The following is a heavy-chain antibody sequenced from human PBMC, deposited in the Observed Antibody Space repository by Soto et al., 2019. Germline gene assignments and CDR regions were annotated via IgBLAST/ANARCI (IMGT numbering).Heavy chain of an antibody. CDR3: ARDDYGDYLFDY. J-gene: IGHJ4*02. CDR1: GGSISSYY. V-gene: IGHV4-59*01. CDR2: IYYSGST. D-gene: IGHD4-17*01. Sequence: SETLSLTCTVSGGSISSYYWIWIRQPPGRGLEWIGYIYYSGSTNYNPSLKSRVTISVDTSKNQFSLKLSSVTAADTAVYYCARDDYGDYLFDYWGQGTLVTVSS.